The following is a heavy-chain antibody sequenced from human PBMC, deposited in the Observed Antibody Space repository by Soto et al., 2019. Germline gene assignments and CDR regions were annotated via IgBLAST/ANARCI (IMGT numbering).Heavy chain of an antibody. CDR3: ARENWSYVD. Sequence: QAQLVQSGAEAKRPGTSVKVSCKVSGYTFTNYLHWIRQAPGQGLEWMGWMSPNDGDTEYARKFQGRVTLTRDTSITTAYMELSSLTSDDTAVYYCARENWSYVDWGQGTLVTVSS. J-gene: IGHJ4*02. CDR2: MSPNDGDT. V-gene: IGHV1-2*02. CDR1: GYTFTNY. D-gene: IGHD1-26*01.